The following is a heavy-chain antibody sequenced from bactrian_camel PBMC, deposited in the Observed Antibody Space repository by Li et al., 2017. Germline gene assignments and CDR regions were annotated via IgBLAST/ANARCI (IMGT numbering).Heavy chain of an antibody. V-gene: IGHV3S6*01. J-gene: IGHJ4*01. D-gene: IGHD5*01. CDR1: GFTVSRYW. CDR3: VRYLQRLDY. CDR2: ISDDGENT. Sequence: VQLVESGGTLVQPGKSLTLSCAASGFTVSRYWMSWVRQAPGKGLEWISQISDDGENTYYGDSIKGRFTASRDYAENTVYLQTNSLTPEDTAVYYCVRYLQRLDYWGQGTQVTVS.